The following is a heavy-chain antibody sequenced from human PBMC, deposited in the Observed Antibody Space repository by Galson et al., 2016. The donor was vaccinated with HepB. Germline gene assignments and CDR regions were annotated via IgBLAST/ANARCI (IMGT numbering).Heavy chain of an antibody. CDR2: INTNRGAT. D-gene: IGHD3-22*01. CDR1: GYAFSDYY. V-gene: IGHV1-2*02. Sequence: KVSCKASGYAFSDYYLHWVRQAPGLGLEWMGWINTNRGATIYAQKFQDRVTMTRDTSINTAYMELSGLRSDDTAVYYCARDDNYDTIDFWGQGTLVTVSS. CDR3: ARDDNYDTIDF. J-gene: IGHJ4*02.